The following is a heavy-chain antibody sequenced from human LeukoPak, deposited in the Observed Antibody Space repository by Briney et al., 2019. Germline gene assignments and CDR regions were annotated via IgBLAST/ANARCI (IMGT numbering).Heavy chain of an antibody. J-gene: IGHJ4*02. Sequence: PGGSLRLSCAASGFTLSSYAMSWVRQAPGKGLEWVANIKQDGSEKYYVDSVKGRFTISRDNAKKSLYLQLNSLRVEDTAVYYCAREHGRSGYFDYWGQGTLVSVSS. CDR3: AREHGRSGYFDY. V-gene: IGHV3-7*01. CDR2: IKQDGSEK. D-gene: IGHD3-22*01. CDR1: GFTLSSYA.